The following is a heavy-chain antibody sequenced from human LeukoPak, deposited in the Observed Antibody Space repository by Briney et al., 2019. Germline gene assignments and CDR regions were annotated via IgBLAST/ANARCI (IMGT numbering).Heavy chain of an antibody. Sequence: GGSLRLSCAAAGFSFSSYAMSWVRQAPGKGLEWVSGISGSGTSTYYADSVKGRFTISRDNSKNTMSLQMNSLRAEDTALYYCARGKGIAVSSFDSWGQGTLVTVSS. CDR3: ARGKGIAVSSFDS. CDR2: ISGSGTST. CDR1: GFSFSSYA. D-gene: IGHD6-19*01. V-gene: IGHV3-23*01. J-gene: IGHJ4*02.